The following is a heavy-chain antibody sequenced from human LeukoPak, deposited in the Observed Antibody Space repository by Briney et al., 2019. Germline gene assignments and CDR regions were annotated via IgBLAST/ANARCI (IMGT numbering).Heavy chain of an antibody. J-gene: IGHJ5*02. CDR3: ARSRVGYSYGYRVSNWFDP. D-gene: IGHD5-18*01. V-gene: IGHV4-59*10. CDR1: GGSFSGYY. CDR2: ISGSGST. Sequence: SETLSLTCAVYGGSFSGYYWSWIRQAAGKGLEWIGRISGSGSTDYNASLKSRVTMSVDTSKNQLSLKVISVTAADTAVYYCARSRVGYSYGYRVSNWFDPWGQGTLVTVSS.